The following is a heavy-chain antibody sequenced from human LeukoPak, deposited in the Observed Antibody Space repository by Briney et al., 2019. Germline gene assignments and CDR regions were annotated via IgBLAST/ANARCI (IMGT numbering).Heavy chain of an antibody. Sequence: PSETLSLTCTVSGGSISSSSYYWGWIRQPPGKGLEWIGSIYYSGSTYYNPSLKSRVTISVDTSKNQFSLKLSSVTAADTAVYYCAREVNDGPFDYWGQGTLVTVSS. CDR1: GGSISSSSYY. V-gene: IGHV4-39*07. J-gene: IGHJ4*02. CDR3: AREVNDGPFDY. CDR2: IYYSGST. D-gene: IGHD1-1*01.